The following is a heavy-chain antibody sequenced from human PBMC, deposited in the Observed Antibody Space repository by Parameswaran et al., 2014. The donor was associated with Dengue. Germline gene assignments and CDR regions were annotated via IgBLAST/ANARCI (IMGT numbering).Heavy chain of an antibody. V-gene: IGHV4-31*02. CDR2: IYYSGST. Sequence: VRQAPGKGLEWIGYIYYSGSTYYNPSLKSRVTISVDTSKNQFSLKLSSVTAADTAVYYCARAGPHPREYYYGMDVWGQGTTVTVSS. CDR3: ARAGPHPREYYYGMDV. J-gene: IGHJ6*02.